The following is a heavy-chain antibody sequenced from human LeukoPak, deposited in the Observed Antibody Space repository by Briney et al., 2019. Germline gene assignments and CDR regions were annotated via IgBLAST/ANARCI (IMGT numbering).Heavy chain of an antibody. CDR2: IYYSGST. CDR1: GGSISSSSYY. V-gene: IGHV4-61*01. J-gene: IGHJ6*03. D-gene: IGHD3-10*01. Sequence: SETLSLTCTVSGGSISSSSYYWSWIRQPPGKGLEWIGYIYYSGSTNYNPSLKSRVTISVDTSTNQFSLRLSSVTAADTAVYYCARVSYYYGSGSSGVGYYYYYYMDVWGKGTTVTVSS. CDR3: ARVSYYYGSGSSGVGYYYYYYMDV.